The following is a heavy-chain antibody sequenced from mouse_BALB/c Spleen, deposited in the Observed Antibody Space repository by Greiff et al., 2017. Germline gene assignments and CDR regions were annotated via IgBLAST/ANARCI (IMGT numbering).Heavy chain of an antibody. D-gene: IGHD1-2*01. J-gene: IGHJ4*01. CDR2: IYPSDSYT. V-gene: IGHV1-69*02. CDR1: GYTFTSYW. Sequence: QVQLQQPGAELVRPGASVKLSCKASGYTFTSYWINWVKQRPGQGLEWIGNIYPSDSYTNYNQKFKDKATLTVDKSSSTAYMQLSSPTSEDSAVYYCTLRLRDYAMDYWGQGTSVTVSS. CDR3: TLRLRDYAMDY.